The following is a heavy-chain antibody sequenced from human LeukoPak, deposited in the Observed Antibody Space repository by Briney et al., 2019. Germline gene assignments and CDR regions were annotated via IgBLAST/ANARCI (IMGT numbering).Heavy chain of an antibody. CDR1: GGAIRNAGCY. J-gene: IGHJ4*02. CDR2: IYYSGST. Sequence: SETLSLTCTVSGGAIRNAGCYWGWIRQPPGEGLEWIGSIYYSGSTYYNPSLKSRVTISVDTSKNQFSLKVSSVTAADKAVYYYERHCSGGSCYSDFDCWGQGTLVTVSS. D-gene: IGHD2-15*01. V-gene: IGHV4-39*01. CDR3: ERHCSGGSCYSDFDC.